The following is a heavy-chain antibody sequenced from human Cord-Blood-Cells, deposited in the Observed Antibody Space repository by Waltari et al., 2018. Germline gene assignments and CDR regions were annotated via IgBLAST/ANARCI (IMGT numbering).Heavy chain of an antibody. Sequence: QVQLVQSGAEVKKPGSSVKVSCKASGGTFSSYAISWVRQAPGQGPEWRGRIIPILVIANYEHEFQGRVTVTADKSTRTAYMELGSLRSEDTAVYYCASQNRSSPGAYYFDYWGQGTLVTVSS. CDR3: ASQNRSSPGAYYFDY. D-gene: IGHD6-6*01. J-gene: IGHJ4*02. CDR2: IIPILVIA. CDR1: GGTFSSYA. V-gene: IGHV1-69*09.